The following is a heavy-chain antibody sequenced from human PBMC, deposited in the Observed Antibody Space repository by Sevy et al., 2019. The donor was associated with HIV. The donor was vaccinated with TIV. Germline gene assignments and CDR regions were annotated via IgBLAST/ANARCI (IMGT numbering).Heavy chain of an antibody. J-gene: IGHJ4*02. D-gene: IGHD5-12*01. V-gene: IGHV3-33*06. CDR3: AKGGPNSGYDYYVDY. CDR1: GFTFSNYA. Sequence: VGSLRLTCAASGFTFSNYAMHWVRQAPGKGLAWVALIWYDGSKIFYADSVKGRFTISRDNSESTLYLQMNSLRAEDTALYHGAKGGPNSGYDYYVDYWGQGTLVTVSS. CDR2: IWYDGSKI.